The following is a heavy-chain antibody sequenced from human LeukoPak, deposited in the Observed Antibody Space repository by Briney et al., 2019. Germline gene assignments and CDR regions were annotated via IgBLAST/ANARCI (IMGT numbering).Heavy chain of an antibody. D-gene: IGHD6-19*01. V-gene: IGHV4-61*02. Sequence: PSETLSLTCTVSGGSISSGSYYWSWIRQPAGKGLEWIGRIYTSGSTNYNPSLKSRVTISVDTSKNQFFLQLNSVTPEDTAVYYCVRESAYDSDWVTRWFDPWGQGTLVTVSS. J-gene: IGHJ5*02. CDR1: GGSISSGSYY. CDR3: VRESAYDSDWVTRWFDP. CDR2: IYTSGST.